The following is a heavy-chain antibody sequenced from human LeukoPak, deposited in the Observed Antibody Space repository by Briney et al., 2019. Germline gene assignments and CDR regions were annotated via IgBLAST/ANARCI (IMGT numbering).Heavy chain of an antibody. J-gene: IGHJ3*02. CDR1: GFSFGGYG. CDR2: IWYDGSDK. Sequence: GGSLRLSCAASGFSFGGYGMHGVRQAPGKGLEWVAVIWYDGSDKYYGDSVKGRFSVSRDNSENRLYLQMNGRRAEDTAVYYCARAYSSGSGVETFDIWGQGTMVTVSS. CDR3: ARAYSSGSGVETFDI. V-gene: IGHV3-33*01. D-gene: IGHD6-19*01.